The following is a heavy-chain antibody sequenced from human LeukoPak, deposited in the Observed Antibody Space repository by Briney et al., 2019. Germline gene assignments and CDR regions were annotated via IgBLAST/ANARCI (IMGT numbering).Heavy chain of an antibody. CDR1: GGSLSSGSYY. D-gene: IGHD3-9*01. CDR3: ATLILTGYYNY. CDR2: IYTSGST. Sequence: SETLSLTCTVSGGSLSSGSYYWSWIRQPAGKGLEWIGRIYTSGSTHYNPSLKSRVTISVDTSKNQFSLKLSSVTAADTAVYYCATLILTGYYNYWGQGTMVTVSS. J-gene: IGHJ4*02. V-gene: IGHV4-61*02.